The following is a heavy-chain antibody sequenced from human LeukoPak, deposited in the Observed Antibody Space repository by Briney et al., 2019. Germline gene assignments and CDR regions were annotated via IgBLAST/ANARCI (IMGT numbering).Heavy chain of an antibody. Sequence: GGSLRLSCAASGFTFSSYWMNWVRQAPGKGLKWVANIKQDGSEKYYVDSVKGRFTISRDNAKNSLYLQMNSLGAEDTAVYYCARVVAPPYSNYYYMDVWGKGTTVTVSS. CDR1: GFTFSSYW. CDR3: ARVVAPPYSNYYYMDV. CDR2: IKQDGSEK. D-gene: IGHD2-15*01. V-gene: IGHV3-7*01. J-gene: IGHJ6*03.